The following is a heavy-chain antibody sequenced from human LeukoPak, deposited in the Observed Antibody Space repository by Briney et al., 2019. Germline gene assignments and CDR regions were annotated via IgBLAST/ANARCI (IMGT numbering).Heavy chain of an antibody. Sequence: GGSLRLSCAASGFTFSSYWMSWVRQARGKGLEWVANIKQDGSAKYYVDSVKGRFTISRDNAKDSLYLQMNSLRAEDTAVYYCARGQYSYGYPHFDYWGQGTPVTVSS. J-gene: IGHJ4*02. CDR3: ARGQYSYGYPHFDY. CDR2: IKQDGSAK. V-gene: IGHV3-7*01. D-gene: IGHD5-18*01. CDR1: GFTFSSYW.